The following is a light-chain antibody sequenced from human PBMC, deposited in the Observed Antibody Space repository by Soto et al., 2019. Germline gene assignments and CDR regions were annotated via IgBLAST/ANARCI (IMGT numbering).Light chain of an antibody. Sequence: DIQLTQSPSFLSASVGDRVTITCRASQGISSYLAWYQQKPGKAPKLLIYAASTLQSGVPSRFSGSGSGTEFTLTISSLQPEDFSTYYYQQLNSYLCTFGQGTKVEIK. CDR2: AAS. V-gene: IGKV1-9*01. CDR3: QQLNSYLCT. CDR1: QGISSY. J-gene: IGKJ1*01.